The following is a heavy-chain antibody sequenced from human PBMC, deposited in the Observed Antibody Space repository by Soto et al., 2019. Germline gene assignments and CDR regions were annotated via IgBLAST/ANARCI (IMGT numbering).Heavy chain of an antibody. Sequence: PSETLSLTCTLSGGSLCNPSSYWGWVRQNPGKWPEWIGDIFYTGRTYYSPSLKSRVTISVDTSKEQFSLNLTSVSAADTAVYFCAGLTFRSAAASHGRSNWCGPWAPGTLGTASS. CDR1: GGSLCNPSSY. J-gene: IGHJ5*02. CDR2: IFYTGRT. V-gene: IGHV4-39*01. CDR3: AGLTFRSAAASHGRSNWCGP. D-gene: IGHD3-3*01.